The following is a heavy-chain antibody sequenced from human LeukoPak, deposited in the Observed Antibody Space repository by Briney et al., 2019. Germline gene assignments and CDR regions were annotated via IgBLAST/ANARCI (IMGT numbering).Heavy chain of an antibody. V-gene: IGHV3-7*01. J-gene: IGHJ4*02. CDR2: IKQDGSEK. CDR1: GFTFNNYW. Sequence: GGSLRLSCAASGFTFNNYWMTWVRQAPGMGLEWVANIKQDGSEKYYVDSVKGRFTISRDIAKNSLYLQMNSLRAEDTAVYYCARDDGAGYLDYWGQGTLVTVSS. D-gene: IGHD2-15*01. CDR3: ARDDGAGYLDY.